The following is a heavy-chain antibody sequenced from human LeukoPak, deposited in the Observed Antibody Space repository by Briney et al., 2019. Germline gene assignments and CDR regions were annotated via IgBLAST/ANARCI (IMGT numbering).Heavy chain of an antibody. CDR3: ARGLRADYGGYFTLDY. CDR1: GYTLTNYC. Sequence: ASVKVSCKASGYTLTNYCINWVRQAPGQGLEWMGWISAYNGNTNYAQKLQGRLTMTTDTSTSTAYMELRSLRSDDTAVYYCARGLRADYGGYFTLDYWGPGTLVTVSS. J-gene: IGHJ4*01. V-gene: IGHV1-18*01. CDR2: ISAYNGNT. D-gene: IGHD4-17*01.